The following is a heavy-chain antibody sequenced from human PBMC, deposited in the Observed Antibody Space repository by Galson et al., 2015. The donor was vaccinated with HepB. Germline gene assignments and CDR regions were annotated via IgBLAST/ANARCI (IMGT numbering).Heavy chain of an antibody. J-gene: IGHJ3*02. CDR2: ISYDGSNK. V-gene: IGHV3-30-3*01. CDR3: ARERLRPSYGAFDI. CDR1: GFTFSSYA. D-gene: IGHD3-10*01. Sequence: SLRLSCAASGFTFSSYAMHWVRQAPGKGLEWVAVISYDGSNKYCADSVKGRLTISRDNSKNTLYLQMNSLRAEDTAVYYCARERLRPSYGAFDIWGQGTMVTVSS.